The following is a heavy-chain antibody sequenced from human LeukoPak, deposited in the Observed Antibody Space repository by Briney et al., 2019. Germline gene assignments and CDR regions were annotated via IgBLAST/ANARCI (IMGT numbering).Heavy chain of an antibody. J-gene: IGHJ5*02. CDR3: ARDWSGYCSGGSCYSVISWFDP. CDR1: GGSISSYY. Sequence: SETLSLTCTVSGGSISSYYWSWIRQPAGKGLEWIGRIYTSESTNYNPSLKSRVTMSVDTSKNQFSLKLSSVTAADTAVYYCARDWSGYCSGGSCYSVISWFDPWGQGTLVTVSS. D-gene: IGHD2-15*01. V-gene: IGHV4-4*07. CDR2: IYTSEST.